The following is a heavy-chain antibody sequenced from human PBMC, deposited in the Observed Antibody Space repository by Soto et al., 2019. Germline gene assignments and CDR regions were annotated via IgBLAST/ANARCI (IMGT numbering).Heavy chain of an antibody. V-gene: IGHV3-30-3*01. CDR1: GFTFSSYA. D-gene: IGHD1-20*01. Sequence: QVQLVESGGGVVQPGRSLRLSCAASGFTFSSYAMHWVRQAPGKGLEWVAIISYDGSNKYYADSVKGRFTISRDNSKNTLYLQMNSLRAEDTAVYYCAREEVSARKDYGMDVWGQGTTFTVSS. CDR3: AREEVSARKDYGMDV. CDR2: ISYDGSNK. J-gene: IGHJ6*02.